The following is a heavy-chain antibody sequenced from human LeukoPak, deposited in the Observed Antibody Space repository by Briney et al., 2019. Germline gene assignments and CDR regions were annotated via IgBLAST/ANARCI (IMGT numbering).Heavy chain of an antibody. V-gene: IGHV3-64*02. CDR3: ARDFPYYYDSSAQTPQDAFDI. D-gene: IGHD3-22*01. Sequence: GGSLRLSCAASGFTFSSYSMHWVRQAPGKGLEYVSAISASGRNTYYADSVKGRFTISRDKSKNTLYLQMNSLRAEDTAVYYCARDFPYYYDSSAQTPQDAFDIWGQGTMVTVSS. J-gene: IGHJ3*02. CDR1: GFTFSSYS. CDR2: ISASGRNT.